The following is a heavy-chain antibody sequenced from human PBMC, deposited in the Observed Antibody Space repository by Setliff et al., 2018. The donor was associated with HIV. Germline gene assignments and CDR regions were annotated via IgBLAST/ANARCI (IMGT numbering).Heavy chain of an antibody. CDR2: VNPGDSST. CDR1: GYSFATYH. CDR3: ARQSGDYTVTTYYMDV. J-gene: IGHJ6*03. V-gene: IGHV5-51*01. Sequence: GESLKISCRASGYSFATYHINWVRLLPGKGLEWMGTVNPGDSSTRYNPSLQGQVIISADTSVRTTYLQWSTLKASDTAMYYCARQSGDYTVTTYYMDVWGKGTTVTVSS. D-gene: IGHD4-17*01.